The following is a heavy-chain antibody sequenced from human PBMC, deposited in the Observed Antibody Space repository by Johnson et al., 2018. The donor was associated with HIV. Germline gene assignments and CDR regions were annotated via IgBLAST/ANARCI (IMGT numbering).Heavy chain of an antibody. CDR1: GFTFDDYA. D-gene: IGHD1-26*01. J-gene: IGHJ3*02. V-gene: IGHV3-30*04. Sequence: QVQLVESGGAVVQPGRSLRLSCAASGFTFDDYAMHWVRQAPGKGLEWVAVISYDGSNKYYADSVKGRFTISRDNSKNTLYLQMNSLRAEDTAVYHCARDRIVGADYDAFDIWGQGTMVTVSS. CDR3: ARDRIVGADYDAFDI. CDR2: ISYDGSNK.